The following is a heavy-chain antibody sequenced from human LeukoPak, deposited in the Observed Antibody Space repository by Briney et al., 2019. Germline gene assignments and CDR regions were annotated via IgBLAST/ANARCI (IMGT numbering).Heavy chain of an antibody. CDR2: INWTGGIT. D-gene: IGHD3-16*01. V-gene: IGHV3-20*04. Sequence: PGGSLRLSCAASGFTFDDYGMNWVRQAPGKGLEWVSGINWTGGITAYADSVRGRFTISRDNAKNSLYLQINSLRAEDTALYYCASSRLGGAFDIWGQGTMATVSS. J-gene: IGHJ3*02. CDR3: ASSRLGGAFDI. CDR1: GFTFDDYG.